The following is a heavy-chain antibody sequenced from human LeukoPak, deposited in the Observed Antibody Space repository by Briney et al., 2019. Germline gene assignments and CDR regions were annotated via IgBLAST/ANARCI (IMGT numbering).Heavy chain of an antibody. CDR3: ARNILFAFDI. V-gene: IGHV3-53*01. J-gene: IGHJ3*02. Sequence: GGSLRLSCEASGFAFSFFAMSWVRQAPGKGLEWVSIIYNDGSTYYADSMKGRFTISRDNSKNTLYLQVNSLRAEDTAMYYCARNILFAFDIWGQGTMVTVSS. CDR1: GFAFSFFA. CDR2: IYNDGST.